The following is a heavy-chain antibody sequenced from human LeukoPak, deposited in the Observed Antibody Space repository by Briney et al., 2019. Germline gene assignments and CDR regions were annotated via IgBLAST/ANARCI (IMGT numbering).Heavy chain of an antibody. Sequence: GGSLRLSCAASGFTFSSYAMSWVRQAPGKGPEWVSAISGSGGSTYYADSVKGRFTISRDNSKNTLYLQMNSLRAEDTAVYYCAKDRGDSSGYYFGLNAFDIWGQGTMVTVSS. CDR3: AKDRGDSSGYYFGLNAFDI. V-gene: IGHV3-23*01. D-gene: IGHD3-22*01. J-gene: IGHJ3*02. CDR2: ISGSGGST. CDR1: GFTFSSYA.